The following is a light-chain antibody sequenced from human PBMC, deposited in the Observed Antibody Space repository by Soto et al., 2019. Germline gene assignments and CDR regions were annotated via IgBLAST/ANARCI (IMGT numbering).Light chain of an antibody. CDR1: TSNIVNNF. CDR3: GTWDDSVTAFV. J-gene: IGLJ2*01. Sequence: QSVLTQPPSVSAAPGEKVTISCSGRTSNIVNNFVSWYRQLPGAAPKLLIHTNNKRPSGVSDRFSGSKSGSSATLGITGLQTGDEAHYYCGTWDDSVTAFVFGGGTQLTVL. V-gene: IGLV1-51*01. CDR2: TNN.